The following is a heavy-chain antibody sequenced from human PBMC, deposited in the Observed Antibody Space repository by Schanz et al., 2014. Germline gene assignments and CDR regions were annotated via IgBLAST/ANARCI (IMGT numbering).Heavy chain of an antibody. CDR1: GFSFSGFA. Sequence: QVQLEESGGGVVQPGGSLRLSCVASGFSFSGFAVHWVRQAPGKGLEWVSIVSHDGFTKHYADSVRGRFTLSRDNSKNTVYLQMNSLRAEDTALYFCATDYSGGGCHIWGLGTMVTVSS. CDR2: VSHDGFTK. D-gene: IGHD6-19*01. CDR3: ATDYSGGGCHI. J-gene: IGHJ3*02. V-gene: IGHV3-30*04.